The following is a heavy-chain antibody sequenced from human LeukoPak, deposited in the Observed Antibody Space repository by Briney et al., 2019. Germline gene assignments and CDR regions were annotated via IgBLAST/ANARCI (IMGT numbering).Heavy chain of an antibody. D-gene: IGHD6-19*01. CDR2: IYYSGST. CDR3: AREYSSAWAYFDY. Sequence: PSETLSLTCTVSGGSVSSGSYYWSWIRQPPGKGLEWIGYIYYSGSTNYNPSLKSRVTISVDTSKNQFSLRLSSVTAADTAVYFCAREYSSAWAYFDYWGQGTLVTVSS. V-gene: IGHV4-61*01. CDR1: GGSVSSGSYY. J-gene: IGHJ4*02.